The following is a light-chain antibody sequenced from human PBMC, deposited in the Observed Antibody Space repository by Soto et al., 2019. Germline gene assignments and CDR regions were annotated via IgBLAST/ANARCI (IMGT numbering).Light chain of an antibody. Sequence: QSVLTQPPSVSGAPGQRVTISCTGSRSNIGAGYDVHWYQQLPGTAPKLLIDGNSNRPSGVPDRFSGSKSGTSASLAITGLLAEYEADYYCQSYDISLSGVVFGGGTKLIVL. CDR3: QSYDISLSGVV. V-gene: IGLV1-40*01. J-gene: IGLJ2*01. CDR2: GNS. CDR1: RSNIGAGYD.